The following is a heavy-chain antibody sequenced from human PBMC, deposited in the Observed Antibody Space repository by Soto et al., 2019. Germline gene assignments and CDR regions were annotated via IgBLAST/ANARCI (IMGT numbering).Heavy chain of an antibody. CDR3: AGTVQTRYYYYGMDV. J-gene: IGHJ6*02. CDR2: IIPIFGTA. V-gene: IGHV1-69*01. D-gene: IGHD3-10*01. Sequence: QVQLMQSGAGVKKPGSSVKVSCKASGGIFSSYAISWVLQAPGQVLGGRGGIIPIFGTANYAHKFQGRVTITADESTSTAYMELSSLRSEDTAVYYCAGTVQTRYYYYGMDVWGQGTTVTVYS. CDR1: GGIFSSYA.